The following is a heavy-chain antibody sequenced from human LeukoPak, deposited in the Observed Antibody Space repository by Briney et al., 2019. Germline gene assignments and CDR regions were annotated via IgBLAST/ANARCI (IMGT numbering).Heavy chain of an antibody. V-gene: IGHV4-34*01. J-gene: IGHJ5*02. Sequence: SKTLSLTCAVYGASFNDYYWSWIRHSPTKGLEWIGEVNHSGSAKYNPSLRSRVTIPADKSKKQFFLRLSPVAAADSGVYYCARERASNNHDNWFDPWGQGTLVTVSS. CDR3: ARERASNNHDNWFDP. CDR1: GASFNDYY. CDR2: VNHSGSA.